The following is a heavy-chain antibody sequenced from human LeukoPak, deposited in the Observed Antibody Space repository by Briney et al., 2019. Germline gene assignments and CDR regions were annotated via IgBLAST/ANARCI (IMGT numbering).Heavy chain of an antibody. CDR1: GFTFDDYA. D-gene: IGHD5-18*01. CDR2: ISWNSGSI. Sequence: GGSLRLSCAASGFTFDDYAMHWVRQAPGKGLEWVSGISWNSGSIGYADSVKGRFTISRDNAKNSLYLQMNGLRAEDTALYYCAKVLMGYSYGYPFDYWGQGTLVTVSS. CDR3: AKVLMGYSYGYPFDY. J-gene: IGHJ4*02. V-gene: IGHV3-9*01.